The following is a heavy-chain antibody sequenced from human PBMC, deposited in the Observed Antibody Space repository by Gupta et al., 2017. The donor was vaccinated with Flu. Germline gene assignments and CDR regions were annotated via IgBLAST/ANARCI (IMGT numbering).Heavy chain of an antibody. CDR1: GXXXXXXX. J-gene: IGHJ5*02. CDR3: ARKAVELGMVPNNWFDP. V-gene: IGHV3-21*02. D-gene: IGHD1-1*01. Sequence: XVQLLESGGRLVQPGGSLXXSXXVAGXXXXXXXXXWXRQAPGGGLEWVATISNGGIHYADSVWGRFTISRDYSKNMLSLQMDNLRGEDTAVYYCARKAVELGMVPNNWFDPWGQGTLVVVSS. CDR2: ISNGGI.